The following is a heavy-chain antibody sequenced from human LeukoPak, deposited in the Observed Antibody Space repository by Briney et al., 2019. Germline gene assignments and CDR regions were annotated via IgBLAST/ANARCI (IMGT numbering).Heavy chain of an antibody. D-gene: IGHD6-19*01. CDR3: ARAGSHSSGLDY. V-gene: IGHV3-21*01. Sequence: GGSLRPSCAASGFTFSTYSMNWVRQAPGKGVEWVSSISISVGFISYADSVKGRFTISRDNAKTSLYLQMNSLRVEATAVYYCARAGSHSSGLDYRGQGPLVPVSS. J-gene: IGHJ4*02. CDR1: GFTFSTYS. CDR2: ISISVGFI.